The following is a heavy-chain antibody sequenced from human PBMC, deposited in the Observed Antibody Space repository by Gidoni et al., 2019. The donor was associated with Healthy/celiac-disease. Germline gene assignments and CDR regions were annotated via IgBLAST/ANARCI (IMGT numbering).Heavy chain of an antibody. D-gene: IGHD3-10*01. CDR2: IYYSGST. CDR1: GGSISSYY. J-gene: IGHJ3*02. Sequence: QVQLQESGPGLVKPSETLSLTCTVSGGSISSYYWSWIRQPPGKGLEWIGYIYYSGSTNYNPSLKSRVTISVDTSKNQFSLKLSPVTAADTAVYYCARSRREYDAFDIWGQGTMVTVSS. V-gene: IGHV4-59*01. CDR3: ARSRREYDAFDI.